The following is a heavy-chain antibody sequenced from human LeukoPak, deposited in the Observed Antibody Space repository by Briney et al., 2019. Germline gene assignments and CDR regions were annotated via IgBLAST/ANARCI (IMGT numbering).Heavy chain of an antibody. D-gene: IGHD5-12*01. V-gene: IGHV3-74*01. CDR3: ARVNFGGYEDIDY. J-gene: IGHJ4*02. CDR1: GFTFSSYW. Sequence: GGSLRLSCAASGFTFSSYWMHWVRQAPGKGLVWVSRINSDGSSTSYADSAKGRFTISRDNAKNTLYLQMNSLRAEDTAVYYCARVNFGGYEDIDYWGQGTLVTVSS. CDR2: INSDGSST.